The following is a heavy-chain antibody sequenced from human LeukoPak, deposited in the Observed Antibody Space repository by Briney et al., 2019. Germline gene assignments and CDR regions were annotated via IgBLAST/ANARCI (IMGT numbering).Heavy chain of an antibody. V-gene: IGHV3-21*06. J-gene: IGHJ6*03. Sequence: PGGSLRLSCAASGFTFSIYSINWVRQAPGKGLEWVSSISISSTYIYYADSVKGRFTISRDNAKSSLYLQMNSLRAEDTAVYYCARDHRYGPFSDYYYYMDVWGKGTTVTVSS. CDR1: GFTFSIYS. CDR2: ISISSTYI. CDR3: ARDHRYGPFSDYYYYMDV. D-gene: IGHD5-18*01.